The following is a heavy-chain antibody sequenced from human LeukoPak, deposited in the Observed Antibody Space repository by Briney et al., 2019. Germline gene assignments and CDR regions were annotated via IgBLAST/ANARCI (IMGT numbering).Heavy chain of an antibody. Sequence: GGSLRLSCAASGFTFSSYSMNWVRQAPGKGLEWVSSISSSSSYIYYADSVKGRFTISRDNAKNSLYLQMNSLRAEDTAVYYCARRIYDSSGYFSYWGQGTLVTVSS. D-gene: IGHD3-22*01. CDR1: GFTFSSYS. CDR3: ARRIYDSSGYFSY. V-gene: IGHV3-21*01. J-gene: IGHJ4*02. CDR2: ISSSSSYI.